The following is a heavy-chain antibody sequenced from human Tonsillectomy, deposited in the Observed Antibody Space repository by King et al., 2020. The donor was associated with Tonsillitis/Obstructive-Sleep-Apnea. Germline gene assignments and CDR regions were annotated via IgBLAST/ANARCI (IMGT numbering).Heavy chain of an antibody. Sequence: DVQLVESGGGFVKPGGSLRLSCVASGFTFTNAWMNWVRQAPGKGLEWVGRIKGNTDGGTADYAAPVKDRFTISRDDSKNTLYLQMNSLKTEDTAVYYCTTEGYYDIGGYCHTAYWGQGTRVTVST. V-gene: IGHV3-15*07. CDR1: GFTFTNAW. D-gene: IGHD3-22*01. CDR3: TTEGYYDIGGYCHTAY. CDR2: IKGNTDGGTA. J-gene: IGHJ4*02.